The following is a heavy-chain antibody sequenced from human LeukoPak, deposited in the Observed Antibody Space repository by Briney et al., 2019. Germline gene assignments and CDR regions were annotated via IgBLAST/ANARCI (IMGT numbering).Heavy chain of an antibody. V-gene: IGHV4-59*01. CDR3: ARVARITMVRGVAWYFDL. J-gene: IGHJ2*01. CDR2: IYYSGST. CDR1: GGSISSYY. D-gene: IGHD3-10*01. Sequence: SETLSLTCTVSGGSISSYYWSWIRQPPGKGLEWIGYIYYSGSTNYNPSLKSRVTISVDTSKNQFSLKLSSVTAADTAAYYRARVARITMVRGVAWYFDLWGRGTLVTVSS.